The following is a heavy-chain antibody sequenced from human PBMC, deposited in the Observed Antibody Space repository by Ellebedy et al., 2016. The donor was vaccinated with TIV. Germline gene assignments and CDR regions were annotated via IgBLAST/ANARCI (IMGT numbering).Heavy chain of an antibody. D-gene: IGHD1-1*01. CDR3: ARLKAVRADYYGMDV. CDR1: GYSFTSYW. Sequence: GGSLRLSXKGSGYSFTSYWISWVRQMPGKGLEWMGRIDPSDSYTNYSPSFQGHVTISADKSISTAYLQWSSLKASDTAMYYCARLKAVRADYYGMDVWGQGTTVTVSS. J-gene: IGHJ6*02. V-gene: IGHV5-10-1*01. CDR2: IDPSDSYT.